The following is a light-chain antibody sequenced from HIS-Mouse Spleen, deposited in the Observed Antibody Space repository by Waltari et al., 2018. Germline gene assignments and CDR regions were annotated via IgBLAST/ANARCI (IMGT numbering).Light chain of an antibody. CDR3: AAWDDSLSGYVV. V-gene: IGLV1-47*01. Sequence: QSVLTQPPSASGTPGQRVTIPCSGSSSNIGSNYVSWYQQLPGTAPKLLIYRNNQRPSGVPDRFSGSKSGTSASLAISGLRSEDEADYYCAAWDDSLSGYVVFGGGTKLTVL. CDR1: SSNIGSNY. J-gene: IGLJ2*01. CDR2: RNN.